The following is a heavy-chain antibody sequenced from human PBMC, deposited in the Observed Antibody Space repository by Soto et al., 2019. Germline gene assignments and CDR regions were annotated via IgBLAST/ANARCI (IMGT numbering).Heavy chain of an antibody. D-gene: IGHD3-22*01. CDR3: ARSPGGYYDSSGYFAY. CDR2: IIPIFGTA. J-gene: IGHJ4*02. V-gene: IGHV1-69*01. Sequence: QVQLVQSGAEVKTPGSSVKVSCKASGGTFSSYAISWVRQAPGQGLEWMGGIIPIFGTANYAQKFQGRVTITADESTSTAYMELSSLRSEDTAVYYCARSPGGYYDSSGYFAYWGQGTLVTVSS. CDR1: GGTFSSYA.